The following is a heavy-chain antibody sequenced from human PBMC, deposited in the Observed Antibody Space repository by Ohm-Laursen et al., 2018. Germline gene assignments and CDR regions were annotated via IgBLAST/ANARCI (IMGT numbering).Heavy chain of an antibody. CDR2: IYSSGST. Sequence: SETLSLTCTVSGDSISSYYWSWIRQPAGEGLEWIGRIYSSGSTDYNPSLKSRVTLSVGTSKNQFSLKLTSVAAADTAVYYCARTQANYYYFDYWGQGALVTVSS. V-gene: IGHV4-4*07. CDR1: GDSISSYY. J-gene: IGHJ4*02. CDR3: ARTQANYYYFDY. D-gene: IGHD4/OR15-4a*01.